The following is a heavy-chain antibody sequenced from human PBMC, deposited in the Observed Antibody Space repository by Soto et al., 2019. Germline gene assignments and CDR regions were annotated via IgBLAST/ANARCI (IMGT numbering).Heavy chain of an antibody. CDR1: GFTFSSYS. Sequence: SGGSLRLSCAASGFTFSSYSMNWVRQAPGKGLEWVSYISSSSSTIYYADSVKGRFTISRDNAKNSLYLQMNSLRAEDTAVYYCARDLLELHNAFYIWGQGTMVTGSS. CDR2: ISSSSSTI. V-gene: IGHV3-48*01. J-gene: IGHJ3*02. CDR3: ARDLLELHNAFYI. D-gene: IGHD1-7*01.